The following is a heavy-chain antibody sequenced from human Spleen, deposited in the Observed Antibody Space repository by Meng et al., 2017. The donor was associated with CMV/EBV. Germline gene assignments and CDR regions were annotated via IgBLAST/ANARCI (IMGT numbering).Heavy chain of an antibody. D-gene: IGHD6-19*01. J-gene: IGHJ4*02. CDR2: ISGSGGST. V-gene: IGHV3-23*01. CDR1: GFTFSSYA. CDR3: ANEDSSGWYYYS. Sequence: GGSLRLSCAASGFTFSSYAMSWVRQAPGKGLEWVSGISGSGGSTYHADSVKGRFTISRDNSKNTLYLQMNSLRAEDTAVYYCANEDSSGWYYYSWGQGTLVTVSS.